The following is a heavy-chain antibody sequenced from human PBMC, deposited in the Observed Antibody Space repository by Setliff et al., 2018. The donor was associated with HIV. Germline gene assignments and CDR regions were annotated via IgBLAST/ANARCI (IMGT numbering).Heavy chain of an antibody. CDR3: ARRTRRRGSSYGNIDY. J-gene: IGHJ4*02. CDR2: IFPGDSDT. V-gene: IGHV5-51*01. Sequence: GESLKISCKGSGHTFTTYWIAWVRQMPGKGLEWMGIIFPGDSDTRYSPSFQGQVTISADKSITTAYLQWRSLKASDTAVYYCARRTRRRGSSYGNIDYWGQGTLVTVSS. D-gene: IGHD5-18*01. CDR1: GHTFTTYW.